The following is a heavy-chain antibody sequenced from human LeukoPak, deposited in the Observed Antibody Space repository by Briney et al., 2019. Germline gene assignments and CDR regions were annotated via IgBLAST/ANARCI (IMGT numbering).Heavy chain of an antibody. CDR3: AKVWKWAGGTYYYYYMDV. D-gene: IGHD1-26*01. V-gene: IGHV1-69*06. CDR1: GYTFSDYY. CDR2: IIPIFDTA. J-gene: IGHJ6*03. Sequence: ASVKVSCKASGYTFSDYYIHWVRQAPGQGLEWMGGIIPIFDTADYSQKFHGRVTITADRSTSTAYMELSSLRSEDTAMYYCAKVWKWAGGTYYYYYMDVWGKGTTVTVSS.